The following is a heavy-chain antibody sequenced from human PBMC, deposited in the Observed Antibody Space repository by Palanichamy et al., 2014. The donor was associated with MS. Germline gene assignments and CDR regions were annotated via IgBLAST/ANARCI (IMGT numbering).Heavy chain of an antibody. CDR1: GFTFTKYW. V-gene: IGHV3-74*03. CDR3: TGILIGCTRSFDY. Sequence: EVQLVESGGGLVQPGGSLRLSCAASGFTFTKYWMHWVRQAPGKGLVWVSRIDNDDDITYADSVKGRFTISRDNAKNTLYLQMNSLRTEDTAMYYCTGILIGCTRSFDYWGQGTLVTVSS. D-gene: IGHD2-8*01. CDR2: IDNDDDI. J-gene: IGHJ4*02.